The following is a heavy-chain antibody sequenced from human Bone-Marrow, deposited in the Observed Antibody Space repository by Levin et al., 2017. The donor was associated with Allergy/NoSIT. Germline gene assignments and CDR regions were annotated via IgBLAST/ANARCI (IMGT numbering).Heavy chain of an antibody. CDR1: GGPITSFY. CDR3: ARAPYGFHGYGSFDI. D-gene: IGHD4-17*01. J-gene: IGHJ3*02. CDR2: IYTHGTT. V-gene: IGHV4-4*07. Sequence: SETLSLTCAVSGGPITSFYWAWIRQPAGKSLEFLGRIYTHGTTDYNPSLKSRLSMSIDTSKNQLSLQLSSLTAADTAVYYCARAPYGFHGYGSFDIWGPGTNVTVSS.